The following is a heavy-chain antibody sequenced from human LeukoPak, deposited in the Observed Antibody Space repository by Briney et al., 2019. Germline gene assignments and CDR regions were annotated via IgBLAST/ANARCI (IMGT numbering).Heavy chain of an antibody. J-gene: IGHJ6*02. V-gene: IGHV3-30*18. CDR2: ISYDGSNK. D-gene: IGHD3-10*01. Sequence: PGGSLRLSCAASGFTFSSYGMHWVRQAPGKGLEWVAVISYDGSNKYYADSVKGRFTISRDNSKNTLYLQMNSLRAEDTAVYYCAKDFLLTMVRGVKLDYHYGMDVWGQGTTVTVSS. CDR3: AKDFLLTMVRGVKLDYHYGMDV. CDR1: GFTFSSYG.